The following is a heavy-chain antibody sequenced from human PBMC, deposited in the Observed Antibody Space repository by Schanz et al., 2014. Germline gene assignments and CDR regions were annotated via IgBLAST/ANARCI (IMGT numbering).Heavy chain of an antibody. CDR3: AKDFTGSGIFFNS. Sequence: EMQLVESGGGVVQPGRSLRLSCTASGFRFDDYGMQWVRQAPGKGLEWVSRITWNSDIIDYADSVKGRFTISRDNSRNTLYLQMNSQSAEDTAVYYCAKDFTGSGIFFNSWGQGTLVSVSS. V-gene: IGHV3-9*01. CDR2: ITWNSDII. D-gene: IGHD3-10*01. CDR1: GFRFDDYG. J-gene: IGHJ5*01.